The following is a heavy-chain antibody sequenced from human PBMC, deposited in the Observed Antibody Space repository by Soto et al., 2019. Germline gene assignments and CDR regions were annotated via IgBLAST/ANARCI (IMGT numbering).Heavy chain of an antibody. V-gene: IGHV1-18*01. CDR2: ISAYNGNT. D-gene: IGHD6-6*01. Sequence: ASVKVSCKASGYTFTSYGISWVRQARGQGLEWMGWISAYNGNTNYAQKLQGRVTMTTDTSTSTAYMELRSLRSDDTAVYYCARDPGSSSDLSPDYYYYYMDVWGKGTTVTVSS. CDR1: GYTFTSYG. CDR3: ARDPGSSSDLSPDYYYYYMDV. J-gene: IGHJ6*03.